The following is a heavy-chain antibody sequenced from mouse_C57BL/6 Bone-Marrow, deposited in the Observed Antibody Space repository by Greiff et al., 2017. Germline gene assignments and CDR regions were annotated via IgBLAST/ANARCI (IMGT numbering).Heavy chain of an antibody. J-gene: IGHJ1*03. CDR1: GYTFTGYW. CDR3: ARRYYGSSWYFDV. CDR2: ILPGSGST. D-gene: IGHD1-1*01. Sequence: QVQLQQSGAELMKPGASVKLSCKATGYTFTGYWIEWVKQRPGHGLEWIGEILPGSGSTNSNEKFKGKATFTADTSSNPAYMQLSSLTTEDSAIYYCARRYYGSSWYFDVWGTGTTVTVSS. V-gene: IGHV1-9*01.